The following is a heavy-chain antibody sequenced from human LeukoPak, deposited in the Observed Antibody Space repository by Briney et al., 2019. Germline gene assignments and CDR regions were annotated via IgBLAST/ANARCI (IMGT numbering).Heavy chain of an antibody. CDR2: IIPIFGTA. Sequence: ASVKVSCKASGGTFSSYAISWVRQAPGQGLEWMGGIIPIFGTANYAQKFQGRVTITADESTSTAYMELSSLRSEDTAVYYCARGPFGTMVREVIIGPFDYWGQGTLVTVSS. J-gene: IGHJ4*02. CDR1: GGTFSSYA. CDR3: ARGPFGTMVREVIIGPFDY. D-gene: IGHD3-10*01. V-gene: IGHV1-69*13.